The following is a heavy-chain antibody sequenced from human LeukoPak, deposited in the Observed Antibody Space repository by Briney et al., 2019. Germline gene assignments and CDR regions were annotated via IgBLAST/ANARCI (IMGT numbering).Heavy chain of an antibody. CDR3: VSFYETY. V-gene: IGHV3-74*01. D-gene: IGHD3-22*01. CDR2: INSDGSWT. J-gene: IGHJ4*02. Sequence: GGSLRLSCAASGFTFSSVWMSWVRQVPGKGLVWVSHINSDGSWTSYADSVKGRFTISKDNAKNTVYLQMNGLRAEDTAVYYCVSFYETYWGRGTLVTVSS. CDR1: GFTFSSVW.